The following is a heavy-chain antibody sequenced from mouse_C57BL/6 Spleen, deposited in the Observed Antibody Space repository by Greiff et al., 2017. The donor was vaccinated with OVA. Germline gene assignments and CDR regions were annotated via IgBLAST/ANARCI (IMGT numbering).Heavy chain of an antibody. CDR3: AISCDPNGYDDEENFDY. Sequence: VQLQQPGAELVMPGASVKLSCKASGYTFTSYWMHWVKQRPGQGLEWIGEIDPSDSYTNYNQKFKGKSTLTVDKSSSTAYMQLSSLTSEDSAVYYSAISCDPNGYDDEENFDYWGQGTTLTVSS. V-gene: IGHV1-69*01. CDR1: GYTFTSYW. D-gene: IGHD2-2*01. J-gene: IGHJ2*01. CDR2: IDPSDSYT.